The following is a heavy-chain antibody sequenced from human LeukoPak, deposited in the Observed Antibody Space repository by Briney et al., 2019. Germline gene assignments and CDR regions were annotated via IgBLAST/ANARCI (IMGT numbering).Heavy chain of an antibody. CDR3: AREASDIVATIPYFDY. J-gene: IGHJ4*02. V-gene: IGHV1-18*01. CDR2: ICAYNGNT. CDR1: GYTFTRYG. D-gene: IGHD5-12*01. Sequence: GASVKVSCKASGYTFTRYGISWVRQAPGQGLEWMGWICAYNGNTNYAQKPQGRVTMTTDTSTSTAYMELRSLRSDDTAVYYCAREASDIVATIPYFDYWGQGTLVIVSS.